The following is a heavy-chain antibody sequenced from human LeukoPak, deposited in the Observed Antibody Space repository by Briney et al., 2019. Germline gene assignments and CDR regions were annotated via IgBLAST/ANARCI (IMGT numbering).Heavy chain of an antibody. CDR2: THYSGSP. CDR1: GGSIRSDY. D-gene: IGHD6-19*01. CDR3: ARVRHSNGWQDWYIDL. J-gene: IGHJ2*01. Sequence: SETLSLTCTVSGGSIRSDYWSWIRQPPGKGLEWVGYTHYSGSPNYNPSLTSRVTISGDTSQNQFSLRLNAVTAADTAVYYCARVRHSNGWQDWYIDLWGRGTLVTVSS. V-gene: IGHV4-59*01.